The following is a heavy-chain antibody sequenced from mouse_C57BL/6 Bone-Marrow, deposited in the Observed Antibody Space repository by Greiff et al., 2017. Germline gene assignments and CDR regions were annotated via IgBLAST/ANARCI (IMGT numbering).Heavy chain of an antibody. CDR3: ARELVDLDD. D-gene: IGHD4-1*01. CDR1: GYTFTGYW. J-gene: IGHJ2*01. V-gene: IGHV1-9*01. Sequence: VQLQQSGAELMKPGASVKLSCKATGYTFTGYWIEWVKQRPGPGLEWIGELLPGSGSTTYDEKFKGKATFTADTYSNTAYMQRSGLTTEDSAIYYWARELVDLDDWGQGTTLTVSS. CDR2: LLPGSGST.